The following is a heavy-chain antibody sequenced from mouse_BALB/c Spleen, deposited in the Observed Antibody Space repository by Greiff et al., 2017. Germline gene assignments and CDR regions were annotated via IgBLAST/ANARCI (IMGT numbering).Heavy chain of an antibody. CDR1: GFSLTGYG. J-gene: IGHJ4*01. D-gene: IGHD2-14*01. CDR3: AGAYYRYDGYYYAMDY. Sequence: VQLVESGPGLVAPSQSLSITCTVSGFSLTGYGVNWVRQPPGKGLEWLGMIWGDGSTDYNSALKSRLSISKDNSKSQVFLKMNSLQTDDTARYYCAGAYYRYDGYYYAMDYWGQGTSVTVSS. V-gene: IGHV2-6-7*01. CDR2: IWGDGST.